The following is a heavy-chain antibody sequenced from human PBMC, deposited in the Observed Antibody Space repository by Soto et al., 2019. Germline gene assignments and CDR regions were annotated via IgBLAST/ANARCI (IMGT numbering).Heavy chain of an antibody. Sequence: VASVKVSCKASGYTFTTYPIHWVRQAPGQRLEWMGWINASNGNTEYSQKLQGRVTMTRNTSISTAYMELSSLRSEDTAVYYCARPRKIRGSWFDPWGQGTLVTVSS. CDR1: GYTFTTYP. CDR2: INASNGNT. J-gene: IGHJ5*02. V-gene: IGHV1-3*01. CDR3: ARPRKIRGSWFDP. D-gene: IGHD3-16*01.